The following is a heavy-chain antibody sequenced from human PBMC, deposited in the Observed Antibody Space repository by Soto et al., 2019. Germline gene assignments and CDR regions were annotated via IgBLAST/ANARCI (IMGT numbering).Heavy chain of an antibody. Sequence: SETLSLTCTVSGGSISSYYWSWIRQPPGKGLEWIGYIYYSGSTNYNPSLKSRVTISVDTSKNQFSLKLSSVTAADTAVYYCARDMPPAAGTANHYYSYYGMDVWGQGTTVTVSS. CDR1: GGSISSYY. V-gene: IGHV4-59*01. J-gene: IGHJ6*02. CDR2: IYYSGST. D-gene: IGHD6-13*01. CDR3: ARDMPPAAGTANHYYSYYGMDV.